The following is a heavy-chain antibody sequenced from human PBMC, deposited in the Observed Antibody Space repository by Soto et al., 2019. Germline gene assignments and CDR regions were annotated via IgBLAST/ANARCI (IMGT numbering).Heavy chain of an antibody. CDR3: AHRNVEVVAESTDTVDY. CDR1: GFSLSTVGVG. V-gene: IGHV2-5*02. D-gene: IGHD2-15*01. CDR2: IYWDDDK. J-gene: IGHJ4*02. Sequence: QITLKESGPPLVKPTQTLTLTCTFSGFSLSTVGVGVGWIXXXPGKALEWLALIYWDDDKRYTPSLQNRLTITNSXYNRVVRTMTNMDPVDTARYYCAHRNVEVVAESTDTVDYCGQGTLVTVSS.